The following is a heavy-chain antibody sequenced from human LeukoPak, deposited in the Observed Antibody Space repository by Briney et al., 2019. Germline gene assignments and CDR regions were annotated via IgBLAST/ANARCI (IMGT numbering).Heavy chain of an antibody. Sequence: KSSETLSLTCTVSGDSISSYYWGWIRQPPGKGLEWIGSIYYSGSTYYNPSLKSRVTISVDTSKNQFTLKLSSVTAADTAVYYCARCSTTVTRGVDYWGQGTLVTVSS. D-gene: IGHD4-17*01. CDR2: IYYSGST. CDR1: GDSISSYY. V-gene: IGHV4-39*01. CDR3: ARCSTTVTRGVDY. J-gene: IGHJ4*02.